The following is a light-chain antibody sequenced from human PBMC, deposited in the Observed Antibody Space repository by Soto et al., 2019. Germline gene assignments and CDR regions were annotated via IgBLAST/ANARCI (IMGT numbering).Light chain of an antibody. V-gene: IGLV2-14*01. CDR3: SSYTSSSTFYV. Sequence: QSALTQPASVSGSPGQSITISCTGTSSDVGGYNSVSWYQQPPGKAPKLMIYDVSTRPSGVSTRCSGSKSGNTASLTNSGLKAEDEADYYCSSYTSSSTFYVFGTGTNVTVL. CDR2: DVS. CDR1: SSDVGGYNS. J-gene: IGLJ1*01.